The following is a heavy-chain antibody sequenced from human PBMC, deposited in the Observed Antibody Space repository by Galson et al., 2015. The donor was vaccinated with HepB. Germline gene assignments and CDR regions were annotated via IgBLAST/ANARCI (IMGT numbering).Heavy chain of an antibody. CDR2: IKQDGSTK. CDR3: ARDSFGDLDP. J-gene: IGHJ5*02. Sequence: SLRLSCAASGFTFSRFYMSWVRQAPGKGLEWVANIKQDGSTKNYVDSVKGRFTISRDNAKNSLYLQMDTLRVEDTAIYYCARDSFGDLDPWGQGTLVTVSS. D-gene: IGHD4-17*01. V-gene: IGHV3-7*03. CDR1: GFTFSRFY.